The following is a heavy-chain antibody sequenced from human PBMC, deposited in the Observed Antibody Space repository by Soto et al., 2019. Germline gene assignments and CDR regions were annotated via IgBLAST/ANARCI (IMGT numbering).Heavy chain of an antibody. CDR2: ISSSSSYI. Sequence: SCAASGFTFSSYSMNWVLQAPGKGLEWVSSISSSSSYIYYADSVKGRFTISRDNAKNSLYLQMNSLRAEDTAVYYCARDLPNYDYYDSSGYYGYWGQGTLVTVSS. D-gene: IGHD3-22*01. V-gene: IGHV3-21*01. CDR3: ARDLPNYDYYDSSGYYGY. J-gene: IGHJ4*02. CDR1: GFTFSSYS.